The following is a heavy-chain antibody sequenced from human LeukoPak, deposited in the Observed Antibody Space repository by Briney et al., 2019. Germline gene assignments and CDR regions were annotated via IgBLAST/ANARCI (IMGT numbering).Heavy chain of an antibody. J-gene: IGHJ6*03. Sequence: ASVKVSCKASGYTFTSYDINWVRQATGQGLEWMGWMNPNSGNTGYAQKFQGRVTMTRNTSISTAYMELSSLRSEDTAVYYCAKSGYCSSTSCAPYYYYMDVWGKGTTVTVSS. CDR2: MNPNSGNT. D-gene: IGHD2-2*01. CDR3: AKSGYCSSTSCAPYYYYMDV. V-gene: IGHV1-8*01. CDR1: GYTFTSYD.